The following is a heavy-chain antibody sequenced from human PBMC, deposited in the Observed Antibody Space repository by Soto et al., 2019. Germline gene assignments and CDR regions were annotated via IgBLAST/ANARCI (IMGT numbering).Heavy chain of an antibody. D-gene: IGHD2-21*02. V-gene: IGHV1-69*01. CDR2: IIPIFGTA. Sequence: QVQLVQSGAEVKKPGSSVKVSCKASGGTFSSYAISWVRQAPGQGLEWMGGIIPIFGTANYAQKFQGRVTITADESTSTAYMELSSLRSEDTAVYYCARAALAYCGGDCYSPFDPWGQGTLVTVSS. CDR1: GGTFSSYA. J-gene: IGHJ5*02. CDR3: ARAALAYCGGDCYSPFDP.